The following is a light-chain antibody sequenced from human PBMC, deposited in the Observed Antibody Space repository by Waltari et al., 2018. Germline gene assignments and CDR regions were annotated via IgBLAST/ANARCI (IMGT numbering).Light chain of an antibody. J-gene: IGLJ2*01. V-gene: IGLV3-19*01. CDR2: GKN. CDR3: NSRDSSGNVV. CDR1: SLRSYY. Sequence: SSELTQDPAVSVALGQTVRITCQGDSLRSYYASWYQQKPGQAPVLVIYGKNNRPSGIPDRFSGSSSGNTASLTITGAQAEDEAEYYCNSRDSSGNVVFGGGTKLTVL.